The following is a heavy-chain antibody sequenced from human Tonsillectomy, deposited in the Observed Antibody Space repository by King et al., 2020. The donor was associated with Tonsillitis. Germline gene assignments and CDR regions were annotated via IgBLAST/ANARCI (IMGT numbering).Heavy chain of an antibody. CDR1: GFSFKNAW. D-gene: IGHD3-10*01. CDR3: TTLGYLYHGSYY. J-gene: IGHJ4*02. V-gene: IGHV3-15*01. CDR2: FKRKIDGGKT. Sequence: VQLVESGGGLVRPGGSVRLSCAASGFSFKNAWMSWVRQAPGTGLEWVGLFKRKIDGGKTDYATPVKGRFNISRDDSKHTLYLQMNSLKTEYTAVYYCTTLGYLYHGSYYWGQGTPVSVSS.